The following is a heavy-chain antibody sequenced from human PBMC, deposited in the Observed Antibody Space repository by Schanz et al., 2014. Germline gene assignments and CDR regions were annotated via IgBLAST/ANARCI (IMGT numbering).Heavy chain of an antibody. CDR1: GFTFSSYG. CDR2: ILYDGSNK. J-gene: IGHJ4*02. V-gene: IGHV3-30*03. Sequence: QVQLVDSGGGLVQPGGSLRLSCAASGFTFSSYGMHWVRQAPGKGLEWVAVILYDGSNKYYADSVKGRFTISRDNSKNTLYLQMNSLRAEDTAVYYCVPMSIAAQWGQGTLVTVSS. CDR3: VPMSIAAQ. D-gene: IGHD6-6*01.